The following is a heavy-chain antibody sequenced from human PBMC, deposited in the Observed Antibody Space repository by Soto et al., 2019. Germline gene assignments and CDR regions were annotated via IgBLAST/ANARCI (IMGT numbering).Heavy chain of an antibody. J-gene: IGHJ3*02. V-gene: IGHV1-58*02. Sequence: ASVKVSCKASGFTFTSSAMQWVRQARGQRLEWIGWIVVGSGNTNYAQKFQERVTITRDMSTSTAYMELSSLRSEDTAVYYCAASPRWFGELSFAFDIWGQGTMVTVSS. CDR1: GFTFTSSA. CDR3: AASPRWFGELSFAFDI. D-gene: IGHD3-10*01. CDR2: IVVGSGNT.